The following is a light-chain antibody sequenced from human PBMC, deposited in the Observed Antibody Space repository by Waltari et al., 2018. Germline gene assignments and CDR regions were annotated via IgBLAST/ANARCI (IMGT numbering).Light chain of an antibody. CDR3: QHSNRWPPIT. CDR2: QAS. Sequence: LALYQKTPGQAPRLRIYQASTRAPSIPARFRRSGSVTEFTLTISSLQSEDFAFYYCQHSNRWPPITFGHGTRLEI. J-gene: IGKJ5*01. V-gene: IGKV3-15*01.